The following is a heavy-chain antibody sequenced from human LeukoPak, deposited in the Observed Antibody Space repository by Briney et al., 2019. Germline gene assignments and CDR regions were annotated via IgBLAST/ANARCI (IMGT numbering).Heavy chain of an antibody. Sequence: PSETLSLTCAVYGGSFSGYYWSWIRQPPGKGLEWIGEINHSGSTNYNPSLKSRVTISVDTSKNQFSLKLSSVTAADTAVYYCARGHVLRFLEWLLIPSSYFDHWGQGTLVTVSS. J-gene: IGHJ4*02. CDR1: GGSFSGYY. V-gene: IGHV4-34*01. CDR2: INHSGST. D-gene: IGHD3-3*01. CDR3: ARGHVLRFLEWLLIPSSYFDH.